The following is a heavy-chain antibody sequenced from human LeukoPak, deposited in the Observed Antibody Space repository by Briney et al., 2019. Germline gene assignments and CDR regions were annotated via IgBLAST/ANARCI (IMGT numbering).Heavy chain of an antibody. D-gene: IGHD3-22*01. CDR1: GGSISSGDYY. V-gene: IGHV4-30-4*01. CDR3: ARGSYYDRPSRSRVEY. CDR2: IYYSGST. J-gene: IGHJ4*02. Sequence: PSQTLSLTCTVSGGSISSGDYYWCWLRQPPGKGLAWIGYIYYSGSTYYNPSLKSRVTISVDTSKNQFSLKLTSVTAADTAVYYCARGSYYDRPSRSRVEYWGQGTLVTVSS.